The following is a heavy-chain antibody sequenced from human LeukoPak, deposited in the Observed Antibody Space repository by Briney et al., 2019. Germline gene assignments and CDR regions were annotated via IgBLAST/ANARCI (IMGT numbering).Heavy chain of an antibody. V-gene: IGHV1-69*13. D-gene: IGHD3-22*01. Sequence: SVKVSCKASGGTFSSYATSWVRQAPGQGLEWMGGIIPIFGTANYAQKFQGRVTITADESTSTAYMELSSLRSEDTAVYYCARDGGYYDSSGYSSPDAFDIWGQGTMVTVSS. J-gene: IGHJ3*02. CDR3: ARDGGYYDSSGYSSPDAFDI. CDR2: IIPIFGTA. CDR1: GGTFSSYA.